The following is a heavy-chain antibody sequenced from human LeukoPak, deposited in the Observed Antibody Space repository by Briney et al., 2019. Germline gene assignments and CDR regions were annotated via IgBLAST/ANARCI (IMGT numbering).Heavy chain of an antibody. J-gene: IGHJ4*02. CDR3: ATDYGDYEPIDY. CDR1: GVILSNYA. V-gene: IGHV3-30*04. D-gene: IGHD4-17*01. Sequence: GGSLRLSCTASGVILSNYAMHWVRRPPGRGLEWVAVISFDGTNKYYGDSVEGRFSVSRDNSKNILYLQMNSLRPDDTAIYYCATDYGDYEPIDYWGQGTLVTVSS. CDR2: ISFDGTNK.